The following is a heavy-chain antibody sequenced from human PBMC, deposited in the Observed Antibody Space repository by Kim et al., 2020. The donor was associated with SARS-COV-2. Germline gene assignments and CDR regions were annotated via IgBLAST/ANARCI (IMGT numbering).Heavy chain of an antibody. D-gene: IGHD3-10*01. J-gene: IGHJ6*02. CDR3: ANGGSYYYGSGSYYNGLRPQNYYYYGMDV. CDR2: ISWNSGSI. CDR1: GFTFDDYA. V-gene: IGHV3-9*01. Sequence: GGSLRLSCAASGFTFDDYAMHWVRQAPGKGLEWVSGISWNSGSIGYADSGKGRFTISRDNAKNFLYLQMNSLRAEDTALYYCANGGSYYYGSGSYYNGLRPQNYYYYGMDVWGQGTTVTVSS.